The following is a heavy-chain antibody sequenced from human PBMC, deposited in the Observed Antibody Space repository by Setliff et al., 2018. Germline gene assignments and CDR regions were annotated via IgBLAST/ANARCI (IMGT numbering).Heavy chain of an antibody. V-gene: IGHV4-59*08. J-gene: IGHJ4*02. Sequence: SETLSLTCSVSGDSMSTYYWNWIRQSPGRGLEWIGNIYYGGSANYNPSLKSRVIMTADTSTTTAYLDLRSLRSDDTAIYFCSRLVRFCTRIACQRLLGDDSWGQGTLVTVSS. CDR1: GDSMSTYY. CDR3: SRLVRFCTRIACQRLLGDDS. D-gene: IGHD3-16*01. CDR2: IYYGGSA.